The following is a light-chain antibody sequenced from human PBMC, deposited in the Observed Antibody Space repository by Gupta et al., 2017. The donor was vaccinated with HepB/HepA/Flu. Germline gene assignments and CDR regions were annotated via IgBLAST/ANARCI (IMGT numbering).Light chain of an antibody. Sequence: DIQMTQSPSTLSASVGDRVTITCRASQSISSWLAWYQQKPGKAPKLLIYKASSLESGVTSRFSGSGSGTEFTLTSRRLQNDDFDNYDFQHYTIYSFGQGTKVEIK. CDR3: QHYTIYS. CDR2: KAS. V-gene: IGKV1-5*03. CDR1: QSISSW. J-gene: IGKJ1*01.